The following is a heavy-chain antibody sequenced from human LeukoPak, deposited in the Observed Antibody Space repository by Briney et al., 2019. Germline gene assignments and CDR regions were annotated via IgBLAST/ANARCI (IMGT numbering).Heavy chain of an antibody. CDR3: AKGGWLDD. CDR1: GFNFNKYD. Sequence: GGSLRLSCAASGFNFNKYDMTWARQAPGKGLEWVPTITGRSDKTYYTDSVKGRFVTSRDNSKDTLYLQMSSLRAEDTALYYCAKGGWLDDLGQGALVTVSS. CDR2: ITGRSDKT. J-gene: IGHJ4*02. V-gene: IGHV3-23*01. D-gene: IGHD6-19*01.